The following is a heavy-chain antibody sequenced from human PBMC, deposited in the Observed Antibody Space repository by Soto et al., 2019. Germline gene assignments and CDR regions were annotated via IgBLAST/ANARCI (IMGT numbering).Heavy chain of an antibody. V-gene: IGHV4-34*01. J-gene: IGHJ6*03. CDR3: ARGIMVRGANWYYYYMDV. CDR2: INHSGST. D-gene: IGHD3-10*01. Sequence: QVQLQQWGAGLLKPSETLSLTCAVYGGSFSGYYWSWIRQPPGKGLEWIGEINHSGSTNYNPSLKSRVTISVDTSKNQFSLKLSSVTAADTAVYYCARGIMVRGANWYYYYMDVWGKGTTVTVSS. CDR1: GGSFSGYY.